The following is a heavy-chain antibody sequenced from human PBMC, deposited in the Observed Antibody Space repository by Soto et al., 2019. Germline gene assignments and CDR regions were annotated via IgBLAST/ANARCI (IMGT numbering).Heavy chain of an antibody. CDR1: GFTFSSYA. D-gene: IGHD6-19*01. Sequence: GGSLRLSCAASGFTFSSYAMSWVRQAPGKGLEWVSAISGSGGSTYYADSVKGRFTISRDNSKNTLYLQMNSLRAEDTAVYYCAKTVAALYRGEYFQHWGQGTLVTVSS. V-gene: IGHV3-23*01. J-gene: IGHJ1*01. CDR3: AKTVAALYRGEYFQH. CDR2: ISGSGGST.